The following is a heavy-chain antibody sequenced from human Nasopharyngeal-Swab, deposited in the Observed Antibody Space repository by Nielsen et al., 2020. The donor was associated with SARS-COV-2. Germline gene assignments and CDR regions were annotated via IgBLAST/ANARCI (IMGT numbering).Heavy chain of an antibody. Sequence: SDTLSLTFTVSGVSITSQYWSWIRQPPGKGLEWIGYISHNSGTSYNPSLKSRVTMFMDTSRNQFSLRLRSVTAADTAVYYCAKEGATGWFDPWGQGTLVTVSS. J-gene: IGHJ5*02. CDR2: ISHNSGT. CDR3: AKEGATGWFDP. V-gene: IGHV4-59*11. CDR1: GVSITSQY.